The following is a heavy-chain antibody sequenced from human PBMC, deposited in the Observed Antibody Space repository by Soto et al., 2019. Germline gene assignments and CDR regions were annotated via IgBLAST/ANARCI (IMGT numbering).Heavy chain of an antibody. CDR2: IVVGSGNT. CDR1: GFTFTSSA. CDR3: ARRAETNGWNGFGADKYYFDF. Sequence: GASVKVSCKAAGFTFTSSAVQWVRQARGQRLEWIGWIVVGSGNTNYAQKFQGRVTITSDTSTNTVHMELSSLRSEDTAVYYCARRAETNGWNGFGADKYYFDFWGQGTLVTVSS. V-gene: IGHV1-58*01. D-gene: IGHD1-1*01. J-gene: IGHJ4*02.